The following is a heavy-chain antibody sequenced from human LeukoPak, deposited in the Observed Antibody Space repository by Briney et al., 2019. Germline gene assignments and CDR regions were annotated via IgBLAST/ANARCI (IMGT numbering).Heavy chain of an antibody. J-gene: IGHJ6*03. CDR3: ARGMVTDDYYMDV. Sequence: KTSETLSLTCSVSGGSISSGRYYWTWIRQPAGKGLEWIGRLYTNDNTNYDPSLESRVSISVDTSKSQFYLQLTSVTAADTAVYFCARGMVTDDYYMDVWGKGITVIASS. V-gene: IGHV4-61*02. D-gene: IGHD2-21*02. CDR2: LYTNDNT. CDR1: GGSISSGRYY.